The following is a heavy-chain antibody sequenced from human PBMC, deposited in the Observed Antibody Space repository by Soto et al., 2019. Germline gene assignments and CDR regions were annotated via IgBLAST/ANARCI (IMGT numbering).Heavy chain of an antibody. CDR3: ARENCGGDCSLAFYYYYGMDV. CDR2: IIPIFGTA. V-gene: IGHV1-69*01. CDR1: GGTFSSYA. J-gene: IGHJ6*02. Sequence: QVQLVQSGAGVKKPGFSVKVSCKASGGTFSSYAISWVRQAPGQGLEWMGGIIPIFGTANYGQQFQGRVTITADESPSTADMEMSSLRSEDTAVYYCARENCGGDCSLAFYYYYGMDVWGQGTTVTVSS. D-gene: IGHD2-21*02.